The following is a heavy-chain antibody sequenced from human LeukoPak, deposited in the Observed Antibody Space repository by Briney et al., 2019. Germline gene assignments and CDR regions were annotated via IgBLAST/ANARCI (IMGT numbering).Heavy chain of an antibody. CDR1: GGSFSGYY. CDR3: ARHIGRYSSSWYNWFDP. V-gene: IGHV4-34*01. CDR2: INHRGST. D-gene: IGHD6-13*01. Sequence: SETLSLTCAVYGGSFSGYYWSWIRQPPGKGLEWIGEINHRGSTNYNPSLKSRVTISVDTSKNQFSLKLSSVTAADTAVYYCARHIGRYSSSWYNWFDPWGQGTLVTVSS. J-gene: IGHJ5*02.